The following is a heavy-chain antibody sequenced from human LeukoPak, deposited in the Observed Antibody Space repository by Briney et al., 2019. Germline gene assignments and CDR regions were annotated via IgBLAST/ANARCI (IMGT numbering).Heavy chain of an antibody. CDR1: GYSFTSYW. CDR2: INPSDSYT. CDR3: ASSRPLVMVIKEYFYGMDV. V-gene: IGHV5-10-1*01. J-gene: IGHJ6*02. D-gene: IGHD3-22*01. Sequence: PGESLKISCKGSGYSFTSYWITWVRQMPGKGLEWMGTINPSDSYTNYSPSFQGHVTISADKSIRTAYLQWSSLEASDTAMYYCASSRPLVMVIKEYFYGMDVWGQGTTVTVSS.